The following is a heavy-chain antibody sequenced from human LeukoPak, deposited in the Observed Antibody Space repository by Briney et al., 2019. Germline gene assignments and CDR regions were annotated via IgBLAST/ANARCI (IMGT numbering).Heavy chain of an antibody. D-gene: IGHD4-11*01. J-gene: IGHJ4*02. V-gene: IGHV1-58*01. Sequence: TSVRVSCKASGFTFTNSAVQWVRQARGQRLEWIGWIVVGSGNTNYAQQFQERVTITRDMSTSTAYMEQSRLRSDDTAVYYCARGVDLYSNYFDYWGQGTPVTVSS. CDR3: ARGVDLYSNYFDY. CDR1: GFTFTNSA. CDR2: IVVGSGNT.